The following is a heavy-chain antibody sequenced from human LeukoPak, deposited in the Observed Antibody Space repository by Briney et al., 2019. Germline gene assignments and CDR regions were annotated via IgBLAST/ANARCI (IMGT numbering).Heavy chain of an antibody. CDR2: IYSGGTT. D-gene: IGHD3-10*01. J-gene: IGHJ4*02. CDR1: GFTVSSSY. CDR3: ATLPITMIRGGVGY. V-gene: IGHV3-53*01. Sequence: GGSLRLSCAASGFTVSSSYMSWVSQAPGKGLEWVSVIYSGGTTIYADSVKGRFTMSRDNSKNTLYLQMSSLRAEDTAMYYCATLPITMIRGGVGYWGQGTLVTVSS.